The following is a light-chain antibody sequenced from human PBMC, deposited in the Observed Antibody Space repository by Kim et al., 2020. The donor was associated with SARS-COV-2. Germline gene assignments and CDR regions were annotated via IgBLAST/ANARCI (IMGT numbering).Light chain of an antibody. V-gene: IGLV2-14*03. CDR3: SSYTSSSTLGV. CDR1: SSDVGGYNY. CDR2: DVS. Sequence: QSITMSCTGTSSDVGGYNYVSWYQQHPGKAPKLMIYDVSNRPSGVSSRFSGSKSGNTASLTISGLQAEDEADYYCSSYTSSSTLGVFGTGTKVTVL. J-gene: IGLJ1*01.